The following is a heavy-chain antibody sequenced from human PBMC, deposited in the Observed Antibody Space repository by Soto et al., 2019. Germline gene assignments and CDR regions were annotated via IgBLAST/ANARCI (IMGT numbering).Heavy chain of an antibody. D-gene: IGHD5-12*01. CDR2: INHSGST. Sequence: ASETLSLTCAVYGGSFSGYFWSWIRQPPGKGLEWIGEINHSGSTNYNPSLKSRVTISIDTSKNQFSLKLSSVTAADTAVYYCARGGGYSGYLGGYWGQGTLVTVSS. CDR3: ARGGGYSGYLGGY. CDR1: GGSFSGYF. J-gene: IGHJ4*02. V-gene: IGHV4-34*01.